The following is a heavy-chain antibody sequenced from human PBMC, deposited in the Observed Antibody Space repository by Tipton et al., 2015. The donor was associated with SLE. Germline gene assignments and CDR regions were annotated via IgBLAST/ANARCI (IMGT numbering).Heavy chain of an antibody. V-gene: IGHV4-34*01. CDR1: GGSFSGYY. D-gene: IGHD1-26*01. Sequence: TLSLTCAVYGGSFSGYYWNWIRQPPGKGLEWIGEINDRGSTNYNPSLQSRVTMSVDTSRKQFSLKLTSVTAADTAVYYCARDRIVGPKYSFYMEVWGKGTTVAVSS. CDR2: INDRGST. CDR3: ARDRIVGPKYSFYMEV. J-gene: IGHJ6*03.